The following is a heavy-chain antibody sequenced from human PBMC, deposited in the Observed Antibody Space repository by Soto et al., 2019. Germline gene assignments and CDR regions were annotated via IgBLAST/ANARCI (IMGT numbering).Heavy chain of an antibody. V-gene: IGHV4-31*03. Sequence: SETLSLTCTVSGGSISSGGYYWSWIRQHPGKGLEWIGYIYYSGSTYYNPSLKSRVTISVDTSKNQFSLKLSSVTAADTAVYYRARVASSGWGPYYFDYWGQGTLVTVSS. D-gene: IGHD3-22*01. J-gene: IGHJ4*02. CDR2: IYYSGST. CDR3: ARVASSGWGPYYFDY. CDR1: GGSISSGGYY.